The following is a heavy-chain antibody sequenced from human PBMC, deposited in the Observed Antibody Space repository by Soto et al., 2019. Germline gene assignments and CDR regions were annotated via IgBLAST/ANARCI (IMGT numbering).Heavy chain of an antibody. V-gene: IGHV4-34*01. D-gene: IGHD1-26*01. CDR3: ARGGVGATALYNWFDP. J-gene: IGHJ5*02. CDR2: INHSGST. CDR1: GGSFSGYY. Sequence: QVQLQQWGAGLLKPSETLSLTCAVYGGSFSGYYWSWIRQPPGKGLEWIGEINHSGSTNYNPSLKSRVTISVDTSNNQFSLKLSSVTAADTAVYYCARGGVGATALYNWFDPWGQGTLVTVSS.